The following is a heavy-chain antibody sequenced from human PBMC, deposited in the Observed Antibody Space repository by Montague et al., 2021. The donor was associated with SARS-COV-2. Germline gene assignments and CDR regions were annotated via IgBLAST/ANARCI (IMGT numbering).Heavy chain of an antibody. CDR2: MYDSGSN. Sequence: SETLSLTCTVSGDSMNSNSDDWGWIRQPPGKGLEWIGTMYDSGSNYYNPTLKSRASIFVDTSSNQFFLKLNSVTAADTAVYYCARAAMNTVTKTDYWGQGTLVTVSS. D-gene: IGHD4-17*01. V-gene: IGHV4-39*07. CDR1: GDSMNSNSDD. CDR3: ARAAMNTVTKTDY. J-gene: IGHJ4*02.